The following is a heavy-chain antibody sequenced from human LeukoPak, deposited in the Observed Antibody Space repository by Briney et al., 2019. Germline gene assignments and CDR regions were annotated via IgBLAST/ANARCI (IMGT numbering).Heavy chain of an antibody. Sequence: GGSLRLSCAASGFTFSSYALSWVRQAAGEGLEWVSGIVGSGGATSYADSVEGWFTISRDTSKNTLYLQMNSLRAEDTAVYYCAKAVTGSYYTGLGSWGQGTLLTVSS. CDR2: IVGSGGAT. CDR1: GFTFSSYA. CDR3: AKAVTGSYYTGLGS. D-gene: IGHD3-10*01. J-gene: IGHJ4*02. V-gene: IGHV3-23*01.